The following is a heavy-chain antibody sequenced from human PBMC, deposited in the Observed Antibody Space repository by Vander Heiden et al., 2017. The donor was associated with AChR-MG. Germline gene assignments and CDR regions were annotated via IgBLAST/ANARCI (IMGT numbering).Heavy chain of an antibody. CDR1: GFPFSSYG. CDR2: ISYDGSNK. D-gene: IGHD6-13*01. Sequence: QVQLVESGGGVVQPGRSLRLSCAASGFPFSSYGMHWVRQAPGKGLEWVAVISYDGSNKYYADSVKGRFTISRDNSKNTLYLQMNSLRAEDTAVYYCARVEAYSSSSHFDYWGQGTLVTVSS. CDR3: ARVEAYSSSSHFDY. V-gene: IGHV3-30*03. J-gene: IGHJ4*02.